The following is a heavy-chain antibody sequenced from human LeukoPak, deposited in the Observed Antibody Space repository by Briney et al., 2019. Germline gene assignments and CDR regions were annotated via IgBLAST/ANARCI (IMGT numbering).Heavy chain of an antibody. CDR2: VYPYTGAT. V-gene: IGHV1-2*02. D-gene: IGHD3-10*01. J-gene: IGHJ4*02. Sequence: ASVKVSCKASGYTFSGTGWYLSWLRQAPGQGLECMGWVYPYTGATHYAQKFQGRVAMTRDTSISTAYMELSRLRPDDTAVYYCARDGPAQMVDFDYWGQGTLVTVSS. CDR1: GYTFSGTGWY. CDR3: ARDGPAQMVDFDY.